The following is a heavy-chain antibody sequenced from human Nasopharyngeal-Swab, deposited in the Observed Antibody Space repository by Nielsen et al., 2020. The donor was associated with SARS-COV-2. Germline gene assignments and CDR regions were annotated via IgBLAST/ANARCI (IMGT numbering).Heavy chain of an antibody. V-gene: IGHV3-73*01. D-gene: IGHD2-15*01. CDR2: VRSKANNYAT. CDR1: GFTFSDSA. J-gene: IGHJ4*02. Sequence: GESLKISCAASGFTFSDSAVHWVRQASGKGLEWVGRVRSKANNYATAYAESVKGRFTISRDDSKNTAYLQMNSLKTEDTAVYYCTRCGGSCYAGRDYWGQGTLVTVSS. CDR3: TRCGGSCYAGRDY.